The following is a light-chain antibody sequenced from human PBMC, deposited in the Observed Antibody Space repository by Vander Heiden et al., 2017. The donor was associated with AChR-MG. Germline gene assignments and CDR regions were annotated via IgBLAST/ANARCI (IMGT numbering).Light chain of an antibody. CDR3: QQDNNWPLT. CDR1: QSVRSN. V-gene: IGKV3-15*01. Sequence: EIVMTQSPATLSVSPGERATPSCRASQSVRSNLAWYQQKPGQAPRLLIYGASTRATGIPARFSGSGSGTEFTLTISSLQSEDFAVYYCQQDNNWPLTFGGGTKVDIK. CDR2: GAS. J-gene: IGKJ4*01.